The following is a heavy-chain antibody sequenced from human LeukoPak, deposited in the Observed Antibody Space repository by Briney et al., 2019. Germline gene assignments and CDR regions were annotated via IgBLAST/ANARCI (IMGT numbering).Heavy chain of an antibody. Sequence: SDTLSLTCVVYGGSFSDYYWTWVRQPPAKGLEWIGEINHSGATKYNPSLKSRVTISIHTSNNQFSLKLNSVTAADTAVYYCARGEGTLAGRRWPYSFYYYVDVWGKGTTVTVSS. D-gene: IGHD6-19*01. CDR2: INHSGAT. CDR3: ARGEGTLAGRRWPYSFYYYVDV. J-gene: IGHJ6*03. CDR1: GGSFSDYY. V-gene: IGHV4-34*01.